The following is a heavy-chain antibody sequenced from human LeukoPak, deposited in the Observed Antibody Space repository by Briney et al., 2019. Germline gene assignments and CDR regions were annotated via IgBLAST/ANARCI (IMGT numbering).Heavy chain of an antibody. Sequence: SETLSLTCTVSGGSISSDDYYWTWMRQPAGMGLKWIGRVRTSGTTDFNPSLKSRVSISLDTSKNQFSLKLTSVTAADTAVYYCARGFTFGHGAMFDYWGQGTLVTVSP. V-gene: IGHV4-61*02. CDR1: GGSISSDDYY. J-gene: IGHJ4*02. CDR2: VRTSGTT. CDR3: ARGFTFGHGAMFDY. D-gene: IGHD4-17*01.